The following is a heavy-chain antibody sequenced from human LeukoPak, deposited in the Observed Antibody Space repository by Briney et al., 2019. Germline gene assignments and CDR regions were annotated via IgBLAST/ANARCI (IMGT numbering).Heavy chain of an antibody. CDR1: GGSISSGGYY. CDR2: IYYSGST. CDR3: ARVRHDFWTYYYYYYMDV. D-gene: IGHD3-3*01. Sequence: PSETLSLTCTVSGGSISSGGYYWSWIRQHPGKGLEWIGYIYYSGSTYYNPSLKSRVTISVDTSKNQFSLKLSSVTAADTAVYYCARVRHDFWTYYYYYYMDVWGKGTTVTVSS. J-gene: IGHJ6*03. V-gene: IGHV4-31*03.